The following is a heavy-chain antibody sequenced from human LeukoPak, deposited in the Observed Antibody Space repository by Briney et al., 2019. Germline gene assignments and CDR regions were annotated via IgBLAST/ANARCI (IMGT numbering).Heavy chain of an antibody. CDR2: INWNGGST. V-gene: IGHV3-20*01. CDR3: ARVGYDRSGHYYSP. J-gene: IGHJ5*02. Sequence: GGSLRLSCAASGFTFDDYGMSWVRQAPGKGVEWVTGINWNGGSTGYADSVKGRFTISRDNTKNSLYLQMNSLRAEDTALYHCARVGYDRSGHYYSPWGQGTLVTVSS. D-gene: IGHD3-22*01. CDR1: GFTFDDYG.